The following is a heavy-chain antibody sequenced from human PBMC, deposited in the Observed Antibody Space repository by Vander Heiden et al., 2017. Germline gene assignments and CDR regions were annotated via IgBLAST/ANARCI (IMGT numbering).Heavy chain of an antibody. CDR1: GFNFGTYA. CDR3: AKSRAPILVVVPAAKFDY. Sequence: QVQLVESGGGVVQPGRSLRLSCAASGFNFGTYAMHWVRRAPGKGLEWVALISHDGSKTYYADSVKGRFTISRDNSKSTLYLQMNSLRADDTAVYYCAKSRAPILVVVPAAKFDYWGQGTLVSVSS. D-gene: IGHD2-2*01. V-gene: IGHV3-30*18. CDR2: ISHDGSKT. J-gene: IGHJ4*02.